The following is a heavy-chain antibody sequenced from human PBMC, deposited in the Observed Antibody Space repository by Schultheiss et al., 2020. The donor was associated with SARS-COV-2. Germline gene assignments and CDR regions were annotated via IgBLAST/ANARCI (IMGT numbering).Heavy chain of an antibody. D-gene: IGHD3-10*01. Sequence: SVKVSCKASGGTFSIYAISWVRQAPGQGLEWMGGIIPILGTPNYAQNFQGRVTITADESTSTVNMELSSLRSEDTAVYYCARAEGPYYYGSGSLPGDYYGLDVWGQGTTVTVSS. CDR1: GGTFSIYA. J-gene: IGHJ6*02. CDR3: ARAEGPYYYGSGSLPGDYYGLDV. V-gene: IGHV1-69*13. CDR2: IIPILGTP.